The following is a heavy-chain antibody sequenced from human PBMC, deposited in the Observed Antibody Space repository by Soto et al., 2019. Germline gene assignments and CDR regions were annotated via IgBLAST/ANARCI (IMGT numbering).Heavy chain of an antibody. Sequence: GGSLRLSCAASGFTFSNAWMSWVRQAPGKGLEWVGRIKSKTDGGTTDYAAPVKGRFTISRDDSKNPLYLQMNSLKTEDTAVYYCTTEPPPRYCSGGSCRGALYWGQGTLVTVSS. CDR3: TTEPPPRYCSGGSCRGALY. CDR2: IKSKTDGGTT. D-gene: IGHD2-15*01. J-gene: IGHJ4*02. V-gene: IGHV3-15*01. CDR1: GFTFSNAW.